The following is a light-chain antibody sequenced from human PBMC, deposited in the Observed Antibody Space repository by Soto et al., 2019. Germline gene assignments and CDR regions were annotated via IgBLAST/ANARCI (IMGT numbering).Light chain of an antibody. J-gene: IGLJ1*01. V-gene: IGLV2-18*01. Sequence: QSVLIQRPSVSGSPGQSVTLSCTVTIIVLVSSNRVSLYQQPTGTAPNLIIYEPRNRRSGVPHRFSTPKFGDTDSLTISELQAANEAEYYCSIYTSETSYVFRHGTKVTVL. CDR2: EPR. CDR3: SIYTSETSYV. CDR1: IIVLVSSNR.